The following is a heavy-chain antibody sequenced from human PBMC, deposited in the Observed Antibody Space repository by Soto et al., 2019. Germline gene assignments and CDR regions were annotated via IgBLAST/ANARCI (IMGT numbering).Heavy chain of an antibody. D-gene: IGHD3-16*02. CDR2: ISSSGTTI. V-gene: IGHV3-11*01. J-gene: IGHJ6*02. CDR1: GFTFSDYY. Sequence: PGGSLRLSCAASGFTFSDYYMSWIRQAPGKGLEWVSYISSSGTTIYYAESVKGRFTISRDNARNSLFLQMNSLIADDTAVYYCAKGYVWGSYRPSMDVWGHGTTVTVSS. CDR3: AKGYVWGSYRPSMDV.